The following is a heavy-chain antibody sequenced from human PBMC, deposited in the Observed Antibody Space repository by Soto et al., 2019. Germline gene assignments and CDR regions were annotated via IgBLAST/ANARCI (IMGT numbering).Heavy chain of an antibody. CDR2: IYYSGST. CDR1: GGSISSSSYY. CDR3: ARVYGVITYYYYYGMDV. V-gene: IGHV4-39*01. Sequence: PSETLSLTCTVSGGSISSSSYYWGWIRQPPGKGLEWIGSIYYSGSTYYNPSLKSRVTISVDTSKNQFSLKLSSVTAADTAVYYCARVYGVITYYYYYGMDVWGQGTTVTSP. J-gene: IGHJ6*02. D-gene: IGHD3-22*01.